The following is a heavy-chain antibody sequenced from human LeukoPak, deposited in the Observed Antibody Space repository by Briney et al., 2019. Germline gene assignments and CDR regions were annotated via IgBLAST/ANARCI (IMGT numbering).Heavy chain of an antibody. Sequence: PSETLSLTCTVSGASISSYYWSWIRQPPGKGLEWIGYIYYSGSSNYNPSLKSRVTISVDTSKNQFSLKLSSVTAADTAVYYCAREGNSYGSNWFDPWGQGTLVTVSS. CDR3: AREGNSYGSNWFDP. J-gene: IGHJ5*01. D-gene: IGHD5-18*01. CDR1: GASISSYY. V-gene: IGHV4-59*01. CDR2: IYYSGSS.